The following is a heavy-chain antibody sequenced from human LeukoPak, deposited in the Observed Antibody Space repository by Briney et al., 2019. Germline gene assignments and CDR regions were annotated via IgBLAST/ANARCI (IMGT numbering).Heavy chain of an antibody. CDR3: ARVPTTSYYYDRIGNFDY. CDR1: GYTFTGYY. V-gene: IGHV1-2*02. D-gene: IGHD3-22*01. Sequence: ASVKVSCKASGYTFTGYYMHWVRQAPGQGLEWMGWINPNSGGTNYAQKFQGRVTMTRDTSISTAYMELSRLRSDDTAVYYCARVPTTSYYYDRIGNFDYWGQGTLVTVSS. J-gene: IGHJ4*02. CDR2: INPNSGGT.